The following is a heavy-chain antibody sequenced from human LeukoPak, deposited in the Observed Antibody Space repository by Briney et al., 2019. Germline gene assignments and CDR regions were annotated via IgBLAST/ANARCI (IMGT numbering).Heavy chain of an antibody. CDR1: GFTFDDYG. CDR2: INWNGGNT. CDR3: ARDSKMGYCSSTSCPSDY. V-gene: IGHV3-20*04. Sequence: GSLRLSCAASGFTFDDYGMSWVRQAPGKGLEWVSGINWNGGNTGYADSVKGRFTISRDNAKNSLYLQMNSLRAEDTALYYCARDSKMGYCSSTSCPSDYWGQGTLVTVSS. D-gene: IGHD2-2*01. J-gene: IGHJ4*02.